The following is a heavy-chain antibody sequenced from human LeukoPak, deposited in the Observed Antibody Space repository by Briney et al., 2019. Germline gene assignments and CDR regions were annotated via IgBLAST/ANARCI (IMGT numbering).Heavy chain of an antibody. CDR2: ISGSGGST. V-gene: IGHV3-23*01. Sequence: GGSLRLSCAASGLTFSRHGMSWVRQAPGKGLEWVSAISGSGGSTYYADSVKGRFTTSRDNSKNTLYLQMNTLRAEDTAVYSCAKRGRVYYYDSSGYHSFQHWGQGTLVTVSS. CDR3: AKRGRVYYYDSSGYHSFQH. CDR1: GLTFSRHG. J-gene: IGHJ1*01. D-gene: IGHD3-22*01.